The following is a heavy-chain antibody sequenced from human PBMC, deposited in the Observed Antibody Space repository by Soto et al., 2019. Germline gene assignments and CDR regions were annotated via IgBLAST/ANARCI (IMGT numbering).Heavy chain of an antibody. J-gene: IGHJ4*02. CDR1: GYTFTSYG. CDR2: ISAYNGNT. Sequence: QVQLVQSGAEVKKPGASVKVSCKASGYTFTSYGISWVRQAPGQGLEWMGRISAYNGNTNYAQKLQGRVTMTTDTSTSTAYMEVRSLRSDDTAVYYCARWGEVYCSSTSCPLIVEYWGQGTLVTVSS. V-gene: IGHV1-18*01. D-gene: IGHD2-2*01. CDR3: ARWGEVYCSSTSCPLIVEY.